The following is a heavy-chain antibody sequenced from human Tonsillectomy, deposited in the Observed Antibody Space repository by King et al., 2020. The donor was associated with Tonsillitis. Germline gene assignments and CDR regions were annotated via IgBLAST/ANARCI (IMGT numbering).Heavy chain of an antibody. D-gene: IGHD6-19*01. CDR2: ISYDGSNK. CDR1: GFTFSSYA. J-gene: IGHJ4*02. CDR3: ASSEQWLGHFDY. V-gene: IGHV3-30*04. Sequence: VQLVESGGGVVQPGRSLRLSCAASGFTFSSYAMHWVRQAPGKGLEWVAVISYDGSNKYYADSVKGRFTISRDNSKNTLYLQMNSLRAEDTAVYYCASSEQWLGHFDYWGQGPRVPVS.